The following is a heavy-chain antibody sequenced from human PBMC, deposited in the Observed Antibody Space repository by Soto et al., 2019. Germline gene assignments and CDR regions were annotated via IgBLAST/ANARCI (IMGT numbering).Heavy chain of an antibody. Sequence: ASGPTLVNPTQTLTLTCTFSGFSLDTSPMDVGWIRQPPGKALEWLGLIFWDDDKRYRPSLQRRLTITKDTSKNQVVLKMTDMDPVDTATYYCIHTDDIFGAAGTDYWGQGALVIVSS. J-gene: IGHJ4*02. V-gene: IGHV2-5*02. CDR1: GFSLDTSPMD. CDR3: IHTDDIFGAAGTDY. CDR2: IFWDDDK. D-gene: IGHD6-13*01.